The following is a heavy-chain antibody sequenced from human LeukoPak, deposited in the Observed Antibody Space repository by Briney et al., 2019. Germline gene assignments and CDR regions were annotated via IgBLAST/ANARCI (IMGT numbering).Heavy chain of an antibody. D-gene: IGHD2-15*01. CDR1: GFIFSSYS. V-gene: IGHV3-23*01. CDR3: AKDIVVVVASGDYFDY. J-gene: IGHJ4*02. CDR2: ISGNSGST. Sequence: GGSLRLSCAASGFIFSSYSMSWVRQAPGKGLEWVSAISGNSGSTYYADSLKGRFTISRDNSKSTLYLQMNSLRAEDTAVYYCAKDIVVVVASGDYFDYWGQGTLVTVSS.